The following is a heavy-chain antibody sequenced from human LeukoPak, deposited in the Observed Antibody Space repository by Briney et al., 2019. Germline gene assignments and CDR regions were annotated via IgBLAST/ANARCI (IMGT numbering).Heavy chain of an antibody. J-gene: IGHJ4*02. CDR1: GYTFTGYY. Sequence: GASVKVSCKASGYTFTGYYMHWVRQAPGQGLEWMGWINPNSGGTNYAQKFQGRVTMTRDTSISTAYMELSRLRSDDTAVYYCARGKGYDFWSGFFSPFDFWGQGTLVTVSS. V-gene: IGHV1-2*02. CDR3: ARGKGYDFWSGFFSPFDF. CDR2: INPNSGGT. D-gene: IGHD3-3*01.